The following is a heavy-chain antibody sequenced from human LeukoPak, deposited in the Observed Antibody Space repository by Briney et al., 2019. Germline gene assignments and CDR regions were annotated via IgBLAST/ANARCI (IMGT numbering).Heavy chain of an antibody. CDR1: GFTFSSYW. V-gene: IGHV3-21*01. CDR2: ISSTSSYI. Sequence: PGGSLRLSCAASGFTFSSYWMHWVRQVSGKGLVWVSSISSTSSYIYYADSVKGRFSISRDNAKNSLYLQMSSLRAEDTAVYYCARDSDISGPTKNCGMDVWGQGTTVTVSS. D-gene: IGHD3-3*02. J-gene: IGHJ6*02. CDR3: ARDSDISGPTKNCGMDV.